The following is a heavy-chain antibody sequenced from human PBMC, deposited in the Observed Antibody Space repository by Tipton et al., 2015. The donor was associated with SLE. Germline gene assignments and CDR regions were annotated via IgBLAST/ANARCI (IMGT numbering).Heavy chain of an antibody. CDR3: ARARSGVGSGFDI. Sequence: SLRLSCAASGFTFSTYGMHWVRQAPGKGLEWVAVIWYDGSNKYYADSVKGRFTISRDNGKNTAYLQMNSLRAEDTAVYYCARARSGVGSGFDIWGRGTKVTVSS. D-gene: IGHD3-10*01. J-gene: IGHJ3*02. CDR2: IWYDGSNK. CDR1: GFTFSTYG. V-gene: IGHV3-33*01.